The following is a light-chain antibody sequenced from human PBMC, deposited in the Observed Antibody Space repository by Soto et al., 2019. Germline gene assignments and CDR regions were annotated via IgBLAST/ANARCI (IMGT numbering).Light chain of an antibody. CDR3: QQRSNWL. V-gene: IGKV3-11*01. J-gene: IGKJ4*01. CDR1: QSVSSY. Sequence: EIVLTQSPSTLSLSPGERATLSCRASQSVSSYLAWYQQKPVQAPRLLIYDASNRATGIPARFSGSWSGTDFTLTISRLEPEDFAVYYCQQRSNWLFGGGTKVEIK. CDR2: DAS.